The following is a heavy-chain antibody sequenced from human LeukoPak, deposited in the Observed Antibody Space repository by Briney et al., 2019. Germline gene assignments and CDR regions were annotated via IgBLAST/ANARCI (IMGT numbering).Heavy chain of an antibody. CDR3: AGHGGLFRYDILTLDY. V-gene: IGHV4-59*08. CDR2: IYYSGST. Sequence: SETLSLTCAVYGGSFSGYYWSWIRQPPGKGLEWIGYIYYSGSTNYNPSLKSRVTISVDTSKNQFSLKLSSVTAADTAVYYCAGHGGLFRYDILTLDYWGQGTLVTVSS. CDR1: GGSFSGYY. J-gene: IGHJ4*02. D-gene: IGHD3-9*01.